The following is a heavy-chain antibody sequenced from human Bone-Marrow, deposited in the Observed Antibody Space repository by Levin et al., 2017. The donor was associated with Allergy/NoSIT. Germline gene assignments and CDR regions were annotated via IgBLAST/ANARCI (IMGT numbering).Heavy chain of an antibody. V-gene: IGHV3-21*01. Sequence: GGSLRLSCAASGFTFSSYSMNWVRQAPGKGLEWVSSISSSSSYIYYADSVKGRFTISRDNAKNSLYLQMNSLRAEDTAVYYCATTILSIAVAGDDYWGQGTLVTVSS. CDR2: ISSSSSYI. CDR1: GFTFSSYS. J-gene: IGHJ4*02. CDR3: ATTILSIAVAGDDY. D-gene: IGHD6-19*01.